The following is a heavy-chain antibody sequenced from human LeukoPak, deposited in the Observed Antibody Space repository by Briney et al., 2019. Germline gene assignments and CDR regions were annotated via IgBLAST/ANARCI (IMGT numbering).Heavy chain of an antibody. D-gene: IGHD4-11*01. V-gene: IGHV4-4*07. CDR3: ARGPQYSRGEYFDY. CDR1: GGSVSGFY. J-gene: IGHJ4*02. CDR2: LYTSGST. Sequence: PSETLSLTCTVYGGSVSGFYWSWIRQPAGKGLEWIGRLYTSGSTNYNPSLKSRVTMSVDTSKKLFSLKLTSVTAADTAMYYCARGPQYSRGEYFDYWGQGTLVTVSS.